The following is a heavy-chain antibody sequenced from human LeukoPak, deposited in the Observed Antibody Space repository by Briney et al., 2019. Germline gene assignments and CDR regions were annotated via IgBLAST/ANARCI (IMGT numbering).Heavy chain of an antibody. CDR3: ARTGWLQSDPFVS. D-gene: IGHD5-24*01. Sequence: ASVKVSCKASGYTFSNYGFSWVRQAPGQGLEWMGWISAYNGNTNYAQKLQGRVTMTTDTSTTSAYMELRSLISADTAVYYCARTGWLQSDPFVSWGQGTLVTVSS. CDR1: GYTFSNYG. J-gene: IGHJ4*02. CDR2: ISAYNGNT. V-gene: IGHV1-18*01.